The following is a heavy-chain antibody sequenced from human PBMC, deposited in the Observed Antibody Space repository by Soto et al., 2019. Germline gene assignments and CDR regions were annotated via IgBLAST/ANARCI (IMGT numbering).Heavy chain of an antibody. V-gene: IGHV4-31*03. CDR3: ARDLLDSSGYYYYYYGMDV. CDR1: GGSISSGGYY. CDR2: IYYSGST. J-gene: IGHJ6*02. D-gene: IGHD3-22*01. Sequence: SETLSLTCTVSGGSISSGGYYWSWIRQHPGKGLEWIGYIYYSGSTYYNPSLKSRVTISVDTSKNQFSLKLSSVTAADTAVYYCARDLLDSSGYYYYYYGMDVWGQGTTVTASS.